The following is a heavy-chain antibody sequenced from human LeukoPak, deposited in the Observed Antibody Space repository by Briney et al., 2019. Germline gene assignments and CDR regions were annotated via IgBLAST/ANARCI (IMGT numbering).Heavy chain of an antibody. CDR1: GFTFSSYA. CDR2: ISGSGGST. J-gene: IGHJ4*02. D-gene: IGHD3-22*01. Sequence: GGSLRLSCAASGFTFSSYAMSWVRQAPGKGLEWVSAISGSGGSTYYADSVKGRFTIFRDNSKNTLYLQMNSLRAEDTAVYYCAKNPKETSGYYSYFDYWGQGTLVTVSS. CDR3: AKNPKETSGYYSYFDY. V-gene: IGHV3-23*01.